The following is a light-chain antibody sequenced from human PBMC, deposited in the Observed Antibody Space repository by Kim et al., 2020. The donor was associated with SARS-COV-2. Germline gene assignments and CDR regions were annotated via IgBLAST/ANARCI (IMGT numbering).Light chain of an antibody. CDR1: NIGSKS. Sequence: SYELTQPPSVSVAPGKTARITCGGNNIGSKSVHWYQQKPGKAPVLVIYYDSDRPSGIPERFSGSNSGNTATLTISRVEAGGEADYYCQVWDRCSDHYVFG. V-gene: IGLV3-21*04. CDR2: YDS. J-gene: IGLJ1*01. CDR3: QVWDRCSDHYV.